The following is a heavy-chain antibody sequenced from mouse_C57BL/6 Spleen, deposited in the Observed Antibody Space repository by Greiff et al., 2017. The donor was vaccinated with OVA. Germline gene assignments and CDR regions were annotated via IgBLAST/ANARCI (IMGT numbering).Heavy chain of an antibody. CDR2: IDPETGGT. J-gene: IGHJ4*01. Sequence: QVQLQQSGAELVRPGASVTLSCKASGYTFTDYEMNWVKQTPVHGLEWIGAIDPETGGTAYNQKFKGKAILTADKSSSTAYMEHRSLTSEDSAVYYCTRSDAMDYWGQGTSVTVSS. V-gene: IGHV1-15*01. CDR3: TRSDAMDY. CDR1: GYTFTDYE.